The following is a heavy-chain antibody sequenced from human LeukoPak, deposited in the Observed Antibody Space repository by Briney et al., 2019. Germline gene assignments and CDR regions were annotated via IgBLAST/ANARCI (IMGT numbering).Heavy chain of an antibody. Sequence: SETLSLTCAVYGGSFSGYYWSWIRQPPGKGLEWIGEINHSGSTNYNPSLKSRVTISVDTSKNQFSLKLSSVTAADTAVYYCARGWDSSSWYHYWYFDLWGRGSLVTVSS. J-gene: IGHJ2*01. D-gene: IGHD6-13*01. V-gene: IGHV4-34*01. CDR3: ARGWDSSSWYHYWYFDL. CDR1: GGSFSGYY. CDR2: INHSGST.